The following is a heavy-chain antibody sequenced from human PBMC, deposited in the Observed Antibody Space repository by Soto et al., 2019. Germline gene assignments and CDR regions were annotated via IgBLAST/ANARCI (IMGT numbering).Heavy chain of an antibody. J-gene: IGHJ4*02. Sequence: QVQLVQSRAEVKKPGASVKVSCKTSLYTFTNYGFSWVRQAPGQGLEWMGWISPYSGNTNYAQKLQGRVTLTTDTSTTTAYFELRSLKSDDTAVYYCATQPYSGDWPEGYYLDYWGQGTLVTVSS. CDR3: ATQPYSGDWPEGYYLDY. V-gene: IGHV1-18*01. CDR1: LYTFTNYG. CDR2: ISPYSGNT. D-gene: IGHD6-19*01.